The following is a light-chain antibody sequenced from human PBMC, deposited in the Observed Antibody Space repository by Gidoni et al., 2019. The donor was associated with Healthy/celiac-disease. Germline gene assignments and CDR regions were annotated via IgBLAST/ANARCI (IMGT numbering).Light chain of an antibody. CDR1: SSDVGSYNL. J-gene: IGLJ2*01. Sequence: QSAPTQPASVSGSPGQSITISCTGTSSDVGSYNLVSWYQQHPGTAPKLMIYEVSKRPSGVSNRFSGSKSGNTASLTISGLQAEDEADYYCCSYAGSSTVVFGGGTKLTVL. CDR3: CSYAGSSTVV. V-gene: IGLV2-23*02. CDR2: EVS.